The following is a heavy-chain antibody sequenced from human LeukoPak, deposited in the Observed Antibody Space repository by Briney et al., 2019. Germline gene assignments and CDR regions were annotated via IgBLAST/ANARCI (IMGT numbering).Heavy chain of an antibody. CDR3: ASRITGTGGYFDY. CDR2: IYSGDSDT. Sequence: GESLKISCKGSGYSFTSYWIGWVRQMPGKGLEWMGIIYSGDSDTRYSPSFQGQVTISADKSISTAYLRWSSLKASDTAMYYCASRITGTGGYFDYWGQGTLVTVSS. CDR1: GYSFTSYW. V-gene: IGHV5-51*01. D-gene: IGHD1-20*01. J-gene: IGHJ4*02.